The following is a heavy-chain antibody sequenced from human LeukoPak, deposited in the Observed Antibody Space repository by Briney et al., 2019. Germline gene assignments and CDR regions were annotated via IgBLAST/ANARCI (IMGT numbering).Heavy chain of an antibody. J-gene: IGHJ4*02. V-gene: IGHV4-34*01. D-gene: IGHD6-6*01. CDR1: GGSFSGYY. Sequence: SETLSLTCAVYGGSFSGYYWSWIRQPPGNGLEWIGEINHSGSTNYNPSLKSRVTISVDTSKNQFSLKLSSVTAADTAVYYCARVHSSSSLDYWGQGTLVTVSS. CDR2: INHSGST. CDR3: ARVHSSSSLDY.